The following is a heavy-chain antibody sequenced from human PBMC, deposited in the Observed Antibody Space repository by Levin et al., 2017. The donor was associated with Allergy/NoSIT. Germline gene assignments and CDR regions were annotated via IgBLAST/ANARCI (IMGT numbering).Heavy chain of an antibody. V-gene: IGHV3-69-1*01. CDR2: LTLTSDI. CDR3: ARDNWFDS. Sequence: PGGSLRLSCAASGFTFSSYMMNWVRQAPGKGLEWVSSLTLTSDIYYADFIKGRFTISRDNAKNSVFLQMNSLRAEDTAVYYCARDNWFDSWGQGTVVTVSS. J-gene: IGHJ5*01. CDR1: GFTFSSYM.